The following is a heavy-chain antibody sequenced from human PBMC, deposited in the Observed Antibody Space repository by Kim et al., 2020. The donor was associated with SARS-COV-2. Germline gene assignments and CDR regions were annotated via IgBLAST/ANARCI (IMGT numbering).Heavy chain of an antibody. Sequence: ASVKVSCNASGYTFTSFGIYWVRQAPGQRLEWMGSINPGNGNTKYSQNLQGRVTITIDTSASTAYMELSSLTFEDTAVYYCARGPGTRLLWNYWGQGTLVTVSS. CDR3: ARGPGTRLLWNY. CDR2: INPGNGNT. D-gene: IGHD2-2*01. V-gene: IGHV1-3*01. CDR1: GYTFTSFG. J-gene: IGHJ4*02.